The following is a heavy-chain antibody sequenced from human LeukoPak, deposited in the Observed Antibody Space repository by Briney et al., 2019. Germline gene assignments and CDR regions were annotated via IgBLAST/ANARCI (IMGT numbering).Heavy chain of an antibody. CDR2: IYYSGST. CDR3: ARRLSGYTFDY. V-gene: IGHV4-39*01. CDR1: GGSIGSSNHH. D-gene: IGHD3-16*02. J-gene: IGHJ4*02. Sequence: PSETLSLTCTVSGGSIGSSNHHWDWIRQPPGKGLEWIGNIYYSGSTYYNPSLKSRVTISVDTSRNHFSLRLSSVTAADTAVYYCARRLSGYTFDYWGQGTLVTVSS.